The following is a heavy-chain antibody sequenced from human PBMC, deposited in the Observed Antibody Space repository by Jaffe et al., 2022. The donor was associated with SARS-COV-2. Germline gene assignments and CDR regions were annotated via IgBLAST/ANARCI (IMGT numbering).Heavy chain of an antibody. D-gene: IGHD3-10*01. CDR1: GFSLSTSGVG. CDR3: AHTPWPTYYYGSGSYDGYFDY. Sequence: QITLKESGPTLVKPTQTLTLTCTFSGFSLSTSGVGVGWIRQPPGKALEWLALIYWDDDKRYSPSLKSRLTITKDTSKNQVVLTMTNMDPVDTATYYCAHTPWPTYYYGSGSYDGYFDYWGQGTLVTVSS. CDR2: IYWDDDK. V-gene: IGHV2-5*02. J-gene: IGHJ4*02.